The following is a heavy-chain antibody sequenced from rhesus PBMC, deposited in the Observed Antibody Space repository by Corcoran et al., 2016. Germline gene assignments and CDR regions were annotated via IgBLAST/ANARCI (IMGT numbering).Heavy chain of an antibody. D-gene: IGHD3-16*01. CDR2: IYSGGVST. CDR3: AKDTPLYYYSGSYPFDY. V-gene: IGHV3S5*01. CDR1: GFTFSSYG. J-gene: IGHJ4*01. Sequence: EVQLVETGGGLVQPGGSLKLSCAASGFTFSSYGMSWVRQAPGKGLEWVSAIYSGGVSTYYANSVKGRFTISRDKSKNTLSLQMNSLRAEDTAVYYCAKDTPLYYYSGSYPFDYWGQGVLVTVSS.